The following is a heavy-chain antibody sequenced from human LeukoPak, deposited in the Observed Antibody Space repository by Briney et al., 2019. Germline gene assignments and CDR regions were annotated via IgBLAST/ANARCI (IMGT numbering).Heavy chain of an antibody. Sequence: ASVKVSCKASGGTFSSYAISWVRQAPGQGLEWMGGIIPIFGTANFAQKFQGRVSITADESTSTAFMELSSLRSEDTAVYYCAREWGLESSGYYYAYWGQGTLVTVSS. CDR1: GGTFSSYA. V-gene: IGHV1-69*01. CDR3: AREWGLESSGYYYAY. D-gene: IGHD3-22*01. CDR2: IIPIFGTA. J-gene: IGHJ4*02.